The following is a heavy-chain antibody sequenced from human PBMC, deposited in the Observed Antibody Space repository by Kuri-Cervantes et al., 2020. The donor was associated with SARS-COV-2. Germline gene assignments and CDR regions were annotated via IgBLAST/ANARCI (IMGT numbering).Heavy chain of an antibody. CDR2: ISYDGSNK. V-gene: IGHV3-30-3*01. CDR1: GFTFSSYA. CDR3: ARGGHXVVIAPVDY. J-gene: IGHJ4*02. Sequence: LSLTCAASGFTFSSYAMHWVRQAPGKGLEWVAVISYDGSNKYYADSVKGRFTISRDNSKNTLYLQMNSLRAEDTAVYYCARGGHXVVIAPVDYWGQGTLVTVSS. D-gene: IGHD2-21*01.